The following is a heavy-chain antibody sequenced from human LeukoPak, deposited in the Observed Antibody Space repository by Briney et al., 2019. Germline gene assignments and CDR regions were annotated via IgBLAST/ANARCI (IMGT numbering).Heavy chain of an antibody. D-gene: IGHD3-16*02. CDR1: GGSISSGNYY. CDR2: IYTSGST. CDR3: ARTGSLGELSFYFHY. Sequence: SETLSLTCTVSGGSISSGNYYWSWIRQPAGKGLEWIGRIYTSGSTNYNPSLKSRVTISVDTSKNQFSLKLSSVTAADTAVYYCARTGSLGELSFYFHYWGQGTLVTVSS. J-gene: IGHJ4*02. V-gene: IGHV4-61*02.